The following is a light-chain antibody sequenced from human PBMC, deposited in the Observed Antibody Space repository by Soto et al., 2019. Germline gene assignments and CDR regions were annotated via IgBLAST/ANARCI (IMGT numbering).Light chain of an antibody. CDR1: QTLNRNY. CDR3: QQYDASKT. Sequence: EILLTQSPGTLSLSPGERATLSCRASQTLNRNYLAWYQQRPGQAPRLLIYAASSRATGIPDRFSGSGSGTDFTLTISRLEPEDFAVYYCQQYDASKTFGQGTRVE. CDR2: AAS. V-gene: IGKV3-20*01. J-gene: IGKJ1*01.